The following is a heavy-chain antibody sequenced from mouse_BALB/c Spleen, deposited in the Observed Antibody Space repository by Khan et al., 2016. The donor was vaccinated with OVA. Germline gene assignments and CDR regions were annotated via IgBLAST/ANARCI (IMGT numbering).Heavy chain of an antibody. CDR2: ISYSGST. CDR3: ARGNYYGYAMDY. V-gene: IGHV3-2*02. CDR1: GYSITSNYA. Sequence: EVQLQESGPGLVKPSQSLSLTCTVTGYSITSNYACNWIRQFPGNKLEWMGYISYSGSTNYNPSLKSRISITRYPSKNQFFLQLNSVTTEDTATYYGARGNYYGYAMDYWGQGTSITVSS. J-gene: IGHJ4*01. D-gene: IGHD1-1*01.